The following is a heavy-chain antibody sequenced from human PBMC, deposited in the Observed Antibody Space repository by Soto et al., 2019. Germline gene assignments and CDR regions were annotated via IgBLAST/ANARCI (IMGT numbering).Heavy chain of an antibody. Sequence: QVQLVQSGAEVKKPGASVKVSCKASGYTFTSYDINWVRQATGQGLEWMGWMNPNSGNTGYAQKYQGRVTMTRNPSISTAYMEQSSMRSEDTAVYYCARGREGYCISASCYAGMARTVDPWGQGTLVTVSS. CDR2: MNPNSGNT. J-gene: IGHJ5*02. CDR3: ARGREGYCISASCYAGMARTVDP. CDR1: GYTFTSYD. D-gene: IGHD2-2*01. V-gene: IGHV1-8*01.